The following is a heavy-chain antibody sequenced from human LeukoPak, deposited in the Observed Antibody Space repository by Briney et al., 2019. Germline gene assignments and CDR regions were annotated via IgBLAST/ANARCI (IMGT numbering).Heavy chain of an antibody. CDR1: GFTFDDYA. J-gene: IGHJ4*02. Sequence: PGGSLRLSCATSGFTFDDYAMSWVRQAPGKGLEWVSGINWSGDSSGYADSAKGRFTISRGNAKHSLFLQMTRLRAEDTALYFCARDKMNDFYDTTGYDYWGQGTLVTVSS. CDR2: INWSGDSS. V-gene: IGHV3-20*04. CDR3: ARDKMNDFYDTTGYDY. D-gene: IGHD3/OR15-3a*01.